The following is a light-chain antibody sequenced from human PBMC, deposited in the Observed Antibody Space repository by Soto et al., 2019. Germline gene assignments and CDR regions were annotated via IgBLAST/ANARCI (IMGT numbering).Light chain of an antibody. CDR1: QSVSGMY. CDR2: GTS. Sequence: EVVLTQSPGTLSLPPGESATLSCRASQSVSGMYLAWYQQKPGQAPRLLIFGTSNRATGIPDRFSGSGSGPDFTLTIRRLEPEDFAMYFCQQYDNSPFTFGPGTKVDIK. CDR3: QQYDNSPFT. J-gene: IGKJ3*01. V-gene: IGKV3-20*01.